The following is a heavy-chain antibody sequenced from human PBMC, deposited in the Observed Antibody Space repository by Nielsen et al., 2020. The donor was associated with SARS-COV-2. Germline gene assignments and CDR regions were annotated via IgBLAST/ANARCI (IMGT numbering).Heavy chain of an antibody. V-gene: IGHV1-69*13. Sequence: SVKVSCKASGYTFTSYGISWVRQAPGQGLEWMGGIIPIFGTANYAQKFQGRVTITADESTSTAYMELSSLRSEDTAVYYCARVPRRGGSYYRGFDYWGQGTLVTVSS. CDR2: IIPIFGTA. CDR3: ARVPRRGGSYYRGFDY. J-gene: IGHJ4*02. CDR1: GYTFTSYG. D-gene: IGHD1-26*01.